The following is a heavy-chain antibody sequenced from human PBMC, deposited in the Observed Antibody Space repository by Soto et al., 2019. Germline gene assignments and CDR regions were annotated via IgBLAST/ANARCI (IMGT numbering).Heavy chain of an antibody. D-gene: IGHD3-9*01. Sequence: SVKVSCKASGGTFSSYAISWVRQAPGQGLEWMGGIIPIFGTANYAQKFQGRVTITADESTSTAYMELSSLRSEDTAVYYCARDITYYDILTGYYTSNGNYYGMDCWGQRTTVTVSS. J-gene: IGHJ6*02. V-gene: IGHV1-69*13. CDR3: ARDITYYDILTGYYTSNGNYYGMDC. CDR1: GGTFSSYA. CDR2: IIPIFGTA.